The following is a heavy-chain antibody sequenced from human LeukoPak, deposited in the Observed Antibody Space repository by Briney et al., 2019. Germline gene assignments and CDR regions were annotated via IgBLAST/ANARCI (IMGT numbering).Heavy chain of an antibody. J-gene: IGHJ6*02. CDR1: GYTFTSYG. D-gene: IGHD3-9*01. V-gene: IGHV1-18*01. CDR2: ISAYNGNT. CDR3: AREELRYFDWLLENYYYYYGMDV. Sequence: ASVKLSCKASGYTFTSYGISWVRQAPGQGLEWMGWISAYNGNTNYAQKLQGRVTMTTDTSTSTAYMELRSLRSDDTAVYYCAREELRYFDWLLENYYYYYGMDVWGQGTTVTVSS.